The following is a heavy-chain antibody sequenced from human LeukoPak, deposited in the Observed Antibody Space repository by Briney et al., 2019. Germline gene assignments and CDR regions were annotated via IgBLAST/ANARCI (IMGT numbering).Heavy chain of an antibody. J-gene: IGHJ4*02. V-gene: IGHV4-39*07. CDR1: GGSISSSSYY. CDR3: AREDRTKLFTYYYDSSGYSYYFDY. Sequence: PSETLSLTCTVSGGSISSSSYYWGWLRQPPGKGLEWIGSIYYSGSTYYNPSLKSRVTISVDTSKNQFSLKLSSVTAADTAVYYCAREDRTKLFTYYYDSSGYSYYFDYWGQGTLVTVSS. D-gene: IGHD3-22*01. CDR2: IYYSGST.